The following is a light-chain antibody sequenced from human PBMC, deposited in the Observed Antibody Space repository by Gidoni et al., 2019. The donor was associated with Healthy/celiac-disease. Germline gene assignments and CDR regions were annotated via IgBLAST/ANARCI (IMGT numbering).Light chain of an antibody. J-gene: IGKJ2*01. V-gene: IGKV1-33*01. CDR3: QQYTYTPYT. CDR1: QDISNY. Sequence: DIQMTQSPSSLSASVGDRVTITCRASQDISNYLNWYQQKPGKAPKLLIYDASNLETGVPSRFSGSGSETDFTFTISSLQPEDIATYYCQQYTYTPYTFGQGTKLEIK. CDR2: DAS.